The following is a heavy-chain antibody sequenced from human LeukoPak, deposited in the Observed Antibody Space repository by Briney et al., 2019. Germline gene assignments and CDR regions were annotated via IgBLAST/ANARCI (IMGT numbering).Heavy chain of an antibody. CDR3: AKGHPNYYDNSGYDY. D-gene: IGHD3-22*01. CDR1: GFPLGSYA. J-gene: IGHJ4*02. Sequence: TGEFLRLSCAASGFPLGSYAMSWVRQAPGKGLEWVSTVSGTGETTYYADSVKGRFNISRDNSKNTLYLQMNSLRPDDTAIYYCAKGHPNYYDNSGYDYWGQGTLVTVSS. CDR2: VSGTGETT. V-gene: IGHV3-23*01.